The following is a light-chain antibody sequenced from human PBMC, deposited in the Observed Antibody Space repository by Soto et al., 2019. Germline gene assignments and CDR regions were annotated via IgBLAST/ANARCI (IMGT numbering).Light chain of an antibody. CDR1: QGTSNF. Sequence: DIQMTQSPSSLSASVGDRVTITFRASQGTSNFLAWYQQKPGKVPKPLISAASTWQSGLPSRISGSASGTDFTVIISGLQPKCDATYYCQKYSSVITFGQGT. J-gene: IGKJ5*01. V-gene: IGKV1-27*01. CDR3: QKYSSVIT. CDR2: AAS.